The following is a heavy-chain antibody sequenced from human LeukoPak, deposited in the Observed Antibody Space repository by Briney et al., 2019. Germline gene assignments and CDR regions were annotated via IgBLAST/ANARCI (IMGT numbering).Heavy chain of an antibody. V-gene: IGHV1-2*02. Sequence: ASVKVSCKASGYTFTSYGISWVRQAPGQGLEWMGWINPNSGGANYAQKFQGRVTMTTDTSMSTAYMELSRLTSDDTALYYCAREGSSYYYMDVWGKGTTVTISS. CDR2: INPNSGGA. J-gene: IGHJ6*03. CDR3: AREGSSYYYMDV. CDR1: GYTFTSYG.